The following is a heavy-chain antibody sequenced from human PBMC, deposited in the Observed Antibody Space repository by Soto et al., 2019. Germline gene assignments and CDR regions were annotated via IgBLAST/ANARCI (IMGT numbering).Heavy chain of an antibody. CDR1: GFTVSSNY. J-gene: IGHJ4*02. CDR3: ARGYGWLDY. Sequence: LRLSCAASGFTVSSNYMTWVRQAPGKGLEYVSAISSNGGSTYYANSVKGRFTISRDNSKNTLYLQMGSLRAEDMAVYYCARGYGWLDYWGQGTLVTVSS. V-gene: IGHV3-64*01. CDR2: ISSNGGST. D-gene: IGHD6-19*01.